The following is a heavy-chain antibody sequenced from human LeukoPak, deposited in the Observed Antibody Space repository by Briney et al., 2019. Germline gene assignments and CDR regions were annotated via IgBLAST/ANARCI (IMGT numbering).Heavy chain of an antibody. V-gene: IGHV4-34*01. Sequence: SETLPLTCAVYGGSFSGYYWSWIRQPPGKGLEWIGEINHSGSTNYNPSLKSRVTISVDTSKNQFSLKLSSVTAADTAVYYCARGRDTAMVPYYYYYYMDVWGKGTTVTVSS. J-gene: IGHJ6*03. CDR3: ARGRDTAMVPYYYYYYMDV. CDR1: GGSFSGYY. CDR2: INHSGST. D-gene: IGHD5-18*01.